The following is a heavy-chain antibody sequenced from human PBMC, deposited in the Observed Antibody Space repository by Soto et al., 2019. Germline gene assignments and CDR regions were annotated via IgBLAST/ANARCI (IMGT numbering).Heavy chain of an antibody. CDR3: GRDRGDGYNFDAFDI. CDR2: IYYSGST. Sequence: SETLSLTCTVSGGSISSYYWSWIRQPPGKGLEWIGYIYYSGSTNYNPSLKSRVTISVDTSKNQFSLKLSSVTAADTAVYYCGRDRGDGYNFDAFDIWGQGTMVTVSS. D-gene: IGHD5-12*01. J-gene: IGHJ3*02. CDR1: GGSISSYY. V-gene: IGHV4-59*01.